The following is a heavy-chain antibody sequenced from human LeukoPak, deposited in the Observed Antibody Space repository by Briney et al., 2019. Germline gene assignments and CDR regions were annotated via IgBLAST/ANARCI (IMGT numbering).Heavy chain of an antibody. V-gene: IGHV3-21*01. CDR2: ISSSSSSYI. CDR1: GFTFSSYS. D-gene: IGHD3-22*01. Sequence: PGGSLRLSCAASGFTFSSYSMNWVRQAPGKGLEWVSSISSSSSSYIYYADSVKGRFTISRDNAKNSLYLQMNSLRAEDTAVYYCARDADYYDSSGEGSFDYWGQGTLVTVSS. J-gene: IGHJ4*02. CDR3: ARDADYYDSSGEGSFDY.